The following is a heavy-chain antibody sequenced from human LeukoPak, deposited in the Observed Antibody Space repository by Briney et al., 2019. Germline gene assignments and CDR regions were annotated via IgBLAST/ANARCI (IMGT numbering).Heavy chain of an antibody. CDR1: GFTFSHYA. V-gene: IGHV3-23*01. Sequence: GGSLRLSCAASGFTFSHYAMSWVRQAPGKGLEWVSAIRGSGGSTYYADSVKGRFTISRDNSKNTLYLEMNSLRAEDKAVYYCAKDRIIVGATFFDYWGQGTLVTVSS. D-gene: IGHD1-26*01. CDR2: IRGSGGST. CDR3: AKDRIIVGATFFDY. J-gene: IGHJ4*02.